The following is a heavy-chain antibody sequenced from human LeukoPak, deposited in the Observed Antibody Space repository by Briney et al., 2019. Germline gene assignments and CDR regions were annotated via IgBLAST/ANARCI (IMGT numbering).Heavy chain of an antibody. CDR2: INPNSGGT. J-gene: IGHJ4*02. CDR3: ARGGGSYGDYSLWLGY. V-gene: IGHV1-2*02. D-gene: IGHD4-17*01. Sequence: ASVKVSCKASGYTFTDYYMHWVRQAPGQGLEWMGWINPNSGGTKYAQKYQARVTLTTDTSTSTAYMELRSLRSDDTAVYYCARGGGSYGDYSLWLGYWGQGTLVTVSS. CDR1: GYTFTDYY.